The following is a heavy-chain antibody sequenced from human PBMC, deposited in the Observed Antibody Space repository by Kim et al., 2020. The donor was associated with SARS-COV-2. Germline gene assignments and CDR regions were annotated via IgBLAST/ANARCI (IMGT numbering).Heavy chain of an antibody. V-gene: IGHV4-59*01. CDR2: IYYSGST. D-gene: IGHD3-10*01. Sequence: AETLSLTCTVSGCSISSYYWSWIRQPPGKGLEWIGYIYYSGSTNYNPSLKSRVTISVDTSKNQFSLKLSSVTAADTAVYYCARAVDYYGSWSSLYYSGM. CDR3: ARAVDYYGSWSSLYYSGM. CDR1: GCSISSYY. J-gene: IGHJ6*01.